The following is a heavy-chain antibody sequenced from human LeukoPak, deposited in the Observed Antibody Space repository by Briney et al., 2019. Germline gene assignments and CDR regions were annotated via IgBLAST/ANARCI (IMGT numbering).Heavy chain of an antibody. Sequence: ASVKLSCNASGYTFTSYGISWVRQAPGQGLEGRGWFSVYGGNTNYAQKLQGRVTMTTDTSTSTAYMQLRSLSSDDRAVYYCAREVYYYGSGSSLFWGQGNLVTVSS. CDR1: GYTFTSYG. CDR3: AREVYYYGSGSSLF. CDR2: FSVYGGNT. D-gene: IGHD3-10*01. J-gene: IGHJ4*02. V-gene: IGHV1-18*01.